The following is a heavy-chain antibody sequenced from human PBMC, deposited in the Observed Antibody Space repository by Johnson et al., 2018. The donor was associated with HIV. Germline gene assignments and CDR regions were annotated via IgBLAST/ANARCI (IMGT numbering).Heavy chain of an antibody. CDR1: AFTFSSYA. Sequence: QVQLVESGGGVVQPGRSLRLSCAASAFTFSSYAMHWVRQAPGKGLEWVAVISNDGSNKYYADSVKGRFTISRDNSKNTLYLQMNSLRAEDTAVYYCARDDRIVGASMGAFDIWGQGTMVTVSS. V-gene: IGHV3-30*04. D-gene: IGHD1-26*01. CDR2: ISNDGSNK. J-gene: IGHJ3*02. CDR3: ARDDRIVGASMGAFDI.